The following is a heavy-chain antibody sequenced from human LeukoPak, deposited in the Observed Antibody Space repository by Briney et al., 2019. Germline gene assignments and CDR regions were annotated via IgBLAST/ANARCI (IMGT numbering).Heavy chain of an antibody. CDR2: INSSGSTI. D-gene: IGHD1-26*01. V-gene: IGHV3-48*03. Sequence: GGSLRLSCAASGFTSSSYEMNWVRQAPGKGLEWVSYINSSGSTIYYADSVKGRFTISRDNAKNSLYLQMNSLRAEDTAVYYCARVGAYYYGMDVWGRATTVTVSS. CDR3: ARVGAYYYGMDV. J-gene: IGHJ6*02. CDR1: GFTSSSYE.